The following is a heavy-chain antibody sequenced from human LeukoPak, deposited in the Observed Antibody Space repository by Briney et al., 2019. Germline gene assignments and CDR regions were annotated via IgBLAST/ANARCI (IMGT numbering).Heavy chain of an antibody. D-gene: IGHD3-16*01. CDR2: IYGSGTT. Sequence: PSETLSLTCTVSGYSISSGHFWSWIRQPPGKGLEWIGSIYGSGTTYYDPPLRSRVSISADTSKNHFSLELSSVTAADTAVYYCASVGGGSPYWGQGTLVTVSP. V-gene: IGHV4-38-2*02. CDR3: ASVGGGSPY. J-gene: IGHJ4*02. CDR1: GYSISSGHF.